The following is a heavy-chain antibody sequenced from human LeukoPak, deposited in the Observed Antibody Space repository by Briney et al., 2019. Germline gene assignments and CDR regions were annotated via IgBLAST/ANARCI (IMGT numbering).Heavy chain of an antibody. Sequence: GASVKASCKASGGTFSRYAISWVRQAPGQGLEWMGGIIPMFGIANYAQKFQGRVTITADESTSTAYMELSSLRSEDTAVYYCARDRPYTGGWRGFDYWGQGTLVTVSS. CDR1: GGTFSRYA. J-gene: IGHJ4*02. V-gene: IGHV1-69*13. D-gene: IGHD6-19*01. CDR2: IIPMFGIA. CDR3: ARDRPYTGGWRGFDY.